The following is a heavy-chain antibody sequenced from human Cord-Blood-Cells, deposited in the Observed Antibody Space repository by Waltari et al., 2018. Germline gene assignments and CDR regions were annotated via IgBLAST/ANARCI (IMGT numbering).Heavy chain of an antibody. CDR2: IYYSWST. J-gene: IGHJ3*02. CDR1: GGSITSSSSY. D-gene: IGHD6-19*01. V-gene: IGHV4-39*01. Sequence: QLQLQESGPGLVKPSETLSITCTVSGGSITSSSSYWGWIRQPPGKGLEWIGSIYYSWSTYYNPSLKSRVTISVDTSKNQFSLKLSSVTAADTAVYYCARRSGYSSGWYEQMHAFDIWGQGTMVTVSS. CDR3: ARRSGYSSGWYEQMHAFDI.